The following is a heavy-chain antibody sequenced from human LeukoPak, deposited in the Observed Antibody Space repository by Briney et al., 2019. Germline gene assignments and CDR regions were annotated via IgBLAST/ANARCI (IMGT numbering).Heavy chain of an antibody. CDR2: IYYSGST. CDR1: GGSISSSTYY. D-gene: IGHD5-24*01. CDR3: ARLYSNNYAYY. J-gene: IGHJ4*02. V-gene: IGHV4-39*01. Sequence: PSETLSLTCTVSGGSISSSTYYWGWVRQPPGKGLECIGSIYYSGSTYYNPSLKSRVTISVDTSKNQFSLKLSSVTAADTAVYYCARLYSNNYAYYWGQGTLVTVSS.